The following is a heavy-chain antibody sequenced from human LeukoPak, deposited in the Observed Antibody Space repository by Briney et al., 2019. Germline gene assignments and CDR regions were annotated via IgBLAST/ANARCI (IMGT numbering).Heavy chain of an antibody. J-gene: IGHJ4*02. CDR1: GYTFTSYG. CDR3: ARSGLELLWFGELWY. D-gene: IGHD3-10*01. Sequence: ASVKVSCKASGYTFTSYGISWVRQAPGQGREWMGWISAYNGNTNYAQKLQGSVTLTTDPSTSTAYMELRSLRSDDRAVHYCARSGLELLWFGELWYWGQGPLVTVPS. CDR2: ISAYNGNT. V-gene: IGHV1-18*04.